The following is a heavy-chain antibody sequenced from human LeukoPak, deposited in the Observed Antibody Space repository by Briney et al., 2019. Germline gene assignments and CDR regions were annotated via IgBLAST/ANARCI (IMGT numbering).Heavy chain of an antibody. D-gene: IGHD6-13*01. CDR3: ARHPIASTDYYYFLDV. Sequence: SVRGRFTISRDNAKNSLYLQMDSLRAEDTAVYYCARHPIASTDYYYFLDVWGKGTTVTASS. J-gene: IGHJ6*03. V-gene: IGHV3-21*01.